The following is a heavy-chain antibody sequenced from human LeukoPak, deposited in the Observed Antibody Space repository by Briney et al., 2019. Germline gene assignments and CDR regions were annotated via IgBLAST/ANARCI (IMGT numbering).Heavy chain of an antibody. D-gene: IGHD2-15*01. CDR2: IKQEGSDK. CDR3: LTSTRSHRFDY. V-gene: IGHV3-7*01. J-gene: IGHJ4*02. CDR1: GFTFSSYW. Sequence: GGSLRLSCAASGFTFSSYWMCWVRQAPGKGLEWVAIIKQEGSDKYYVDSVEGRFIISRDNAKNSLYLQMNSLRAEDTAVYYCLTSTRSHRFDYWGQGTLVTVSS.